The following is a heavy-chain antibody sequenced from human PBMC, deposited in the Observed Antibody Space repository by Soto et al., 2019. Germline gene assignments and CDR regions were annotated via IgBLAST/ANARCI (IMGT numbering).Heavy chain of an antibody. D-gene: IGHD2-2*01. J-gene: IGHJ4*02. CDR1: NYTFITYG. Sequence: QVQLVQSGAEVKKPGASVKVSCKASNYTFITYGITWVRQAPGQGLEWVGWITPYNGNTNYGQNFQGRVTMTADTSTSTAYMELRSLTTDDTAVYYCAIDTRFYFDYWGQGTRVTVSS. CDR3: AIDTRFYFDY. V-gene: IGHV1-18*01. CDR2: ITPYNGNT.